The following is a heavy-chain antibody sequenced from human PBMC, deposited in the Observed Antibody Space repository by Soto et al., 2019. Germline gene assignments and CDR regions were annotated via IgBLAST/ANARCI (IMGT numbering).Heavy chain of an antibody. D-gene: IGHD3-22*01. CDR1: GYTFITYG. V-gene: IGHV1-18*01. Sequence: QVQLVQSGAEVKKPGASVKVSCKASGYTFITYGVSWVRQAPGQGLDWLGWISTYNGNTRYADRLQCRVTMTTDTTTSTAYMELRNLRSDGTAVYYCARGPTDYYDNSANYFLDYWGRGTLVTVSS. J-gene: IGHJ4*02. CDR2: ISTYNGNT. CDR3: ARGPTDYYDNSANYFLDY.